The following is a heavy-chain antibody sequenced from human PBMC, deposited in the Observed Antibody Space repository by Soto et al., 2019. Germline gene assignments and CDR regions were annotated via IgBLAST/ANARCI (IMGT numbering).Heavy chain of an antibody. CDR2: ISGSGGST. CDR3: AKDRAEWGSYDY. CDR1: GFTFSSYA. J-gene: IGHJ4*02. D-gene: IGHD7-27*01. Sequence: PGGSLRLSCAASGFTFSSYAMSWVRQAPGKGLKWVSTISGSGGSTYYAESVKGRFTISRDNSKNTLYLQMNSLRAEDTAVYYCAKDRAEWGSYDYRGQGILVTVSS. V-gene: IGHV3-23*01.